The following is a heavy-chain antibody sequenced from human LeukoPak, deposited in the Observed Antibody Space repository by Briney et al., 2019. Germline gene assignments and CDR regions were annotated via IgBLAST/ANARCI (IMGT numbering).Heavy chain of an antibody. Sequence: SATLSRTCTVSGGSISTYYWSRIRQPPGKGLEWIGYIYYSGSTNYNPSLKSRVTISVDTSKNQFSLKLSSVTAADTAVYYCARVPTYTNHFDYWGQGTLVTVSS. V-gene: IGHV4-59*01. CDR3: ARVPTYTNHFDY. CDR1: GGSISTYY. CDR2: IYYSGST. J-gene: IGHJ4*02. D-gene: IGHD4-11*01.